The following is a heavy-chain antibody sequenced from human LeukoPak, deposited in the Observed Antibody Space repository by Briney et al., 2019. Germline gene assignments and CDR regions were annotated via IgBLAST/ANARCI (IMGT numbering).Heavy chain of an antibody. J-gene: IGHJ5*02. D-gene: IGHD3-10*01. CDR3: ARGNTMVRGVIITLPWFDP. CDR2: IYHSGST. V-gene: IGHV4-30-2*01. Sequence: SQTLSLTCVVSGGSISSGGYSWSWIRQPPGKGLEWIGYIYHSGSTYYNPSLKSRVTISVDRSKNQFSLKLSSVTAADTAVYYCARGNTMVRGVIITLPWFDPWGQGTLVTVSS. CDR1: GGSISSGGYS.